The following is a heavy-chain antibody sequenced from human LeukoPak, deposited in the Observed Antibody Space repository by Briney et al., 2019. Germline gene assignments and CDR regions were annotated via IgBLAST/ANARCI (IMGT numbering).Heavy chain of an antibody. CDR3: AKDHDYGDYVLDY. CDR1: GFTFSSHG. Sequence: GRSLRLSCAASGFTFSSHGMHWVRQPPGKGLEWVAVISYDGSNKYYADSVKGRFTISRDNSKNTLYLQMNSLRAEDTAVYYCAKDHDYGDYVLDYWGQGTLVTVSS. D-gene: IGHD4-17*01. J-gene: IGHJ4*02. V-gene: IGHV3-30*18. CDR2: ISYDGSNK.